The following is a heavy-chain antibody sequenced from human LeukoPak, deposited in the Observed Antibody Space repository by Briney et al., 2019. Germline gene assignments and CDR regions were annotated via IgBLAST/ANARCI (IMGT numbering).Heavy chain of an antibody. V-gene: IGHV4-4*07. CDR2: IYTSGST. CDR3: ARETYYYDSSGYYDWFDP. CDR1: GGSISDYY. D-gene: IGHD3-22*01. J-gene: IGHJ5*02. Sequence: PSETLSLTCTVSGGSISDYYWNWIRQPAGKGLEWIGRIYTSGSTNYNPSLKSRVTMSVDTSKNHFSLKLSSVTAADTAVYYCARETYYYDSSGYYDWFDPWGQGTLVTVSS.